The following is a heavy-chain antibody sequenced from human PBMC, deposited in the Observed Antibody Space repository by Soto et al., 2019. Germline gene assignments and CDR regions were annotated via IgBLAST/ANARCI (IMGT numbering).Heavy chain of an antibody. V-gene: IGHV4-59*08. D-gene: IGHD2-15*01. Sequence: QVQLQESGPGLVKPSETLSLTCTVSGGSISSYYWSWIRQPPGKGLEWIGYIYYSGSTNYNPSLKSRVTISVDTSKYQCSLKLRTVTAADTAVYYCARHTPNCSGGSCYSWYFDLWGRGTLVPVSS. CDR2: IYYSGST. J-gene: IGHJ2*01. CDR3: ARHTPNCSGGSCYSWYFDL. CDR1: GGSISSYY.